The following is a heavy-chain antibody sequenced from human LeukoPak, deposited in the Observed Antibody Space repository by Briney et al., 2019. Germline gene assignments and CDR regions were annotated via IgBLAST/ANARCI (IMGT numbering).Heavy chain of an antibody. D-gene: IGHD3-22*01. CDR1: GGSISSYY. CDR2: IYYSGST. V-gene: IGHV4-59*01. Sequence: SETLSLTCTVSGGSISSYYWSWIRQPPGKGLEWIGYIYYSGSTNYNPSLKSRVTISVDTSKNQFSLKLSSVTAVDTAVYYCAREGMYYYDSSGSFGGSDAFDIWGQGTMVTVSS. CDR3: AREGMYYYDSSGSFGGSDAFDI. J-gene: IGHJ3*02.